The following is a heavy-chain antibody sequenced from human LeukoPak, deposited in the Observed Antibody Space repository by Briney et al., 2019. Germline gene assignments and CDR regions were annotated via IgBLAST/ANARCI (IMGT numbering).Heavy chain of an antibody. D-gene: IGHD5-18*01. Sequence: SETLSLTCAVYGGSFSGYYWSWIRQPPGKGLEWIGEINHSGSTNYNPSLKSRVTISVDTSKNQFSLKLSSVTAADTAVYYCARGGGYSYGPHFDYWGQGTLATVSS. CDR2: INHSGST. CDR1: GGSFSGYY. V-gene: IGHV4-34*01. CDR3: ARGGGYSYGPHFDY. J-gene: IGHJ4*02.